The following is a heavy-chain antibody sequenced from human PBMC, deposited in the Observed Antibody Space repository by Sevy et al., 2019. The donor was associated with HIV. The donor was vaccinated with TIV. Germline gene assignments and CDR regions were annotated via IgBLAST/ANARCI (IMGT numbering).Heavy chain of an antibody. D-gene: IGHD6-13*01. V-gene: IGHV3-30*02. Sequence: GGSLRLSCAASGFTFSSYGMHWVRQAPGKGLEWVAVIWYDGSNKYYADSVKGRFTISRDNSKNTLYLQMNSLRAEDTAVYYCAKDCCSSWYYFDYWGQGTLVTVSS. CDR1: GFTFSSYG. J-gene: IGHJ4*02. CDR3: AKDCCSSWYYFDY. CDR2: IWYDGSNK.